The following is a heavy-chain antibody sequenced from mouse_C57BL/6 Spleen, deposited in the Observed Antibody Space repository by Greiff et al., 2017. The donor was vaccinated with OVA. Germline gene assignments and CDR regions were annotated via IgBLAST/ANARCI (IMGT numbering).Heavy chain of an antibody. Sequence: QVQLKQSGPELVKPGASVKISCKASGYAFSSSWMNWVKQRPGKGLEWIGRIYPGDGDTNYNGKFKGKATLTADKSSSTAYMQLSSLTSEDSAVYFCARWGSSSWFAYWGQGTLVTVSA. V-gene: IGHV1-82*01. D-gene: IGHD1-1*01. CDR3: ARWGSSSWFAY. J-gene: IGHJ3*01. CDR1: GYAFSSSW. CDR2: IYPGDGDT.